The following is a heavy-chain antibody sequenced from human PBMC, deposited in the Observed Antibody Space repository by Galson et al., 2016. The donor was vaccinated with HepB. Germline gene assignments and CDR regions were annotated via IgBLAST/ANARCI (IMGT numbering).Heavy chain of an antibody. V-gene: IGHV1-3*04. D-gene: IGHD6-13*01. CDR2: INTDNGNT. CDR3: VRGGGHSWYDY. J-gene: IGHJ4*02. Sequence: SVKVSCKASEYTFTRYTMHWVRQAPGQRLEWMGWINTDNGNTKYAQKFQGRVTITRDTSASAIYMEPSSLTYEDMAVYYCVRGGGHSWYDYWGQGTLVTVSS. CDR1: EYTFTRYT.